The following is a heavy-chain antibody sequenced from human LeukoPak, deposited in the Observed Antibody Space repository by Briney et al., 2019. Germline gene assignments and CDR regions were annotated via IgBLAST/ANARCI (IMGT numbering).Heavy chain of an antibody. V-gene: IGHV1-2*02. Sequence: ASVKVSCKASGYTFTGYYMHWVRQAPGQGLEWMGWINPNSGGTNYAQKFQGRVTMTRDTSISTAYMELSRLRSDDTAVYYCARVFARIAVAGGFDYWGQGTLVTVSS. D-gene: IGHD6-19*01. J-gene: IGHJ4*02. CDR2: INPNSGGT. CDR1: GYTFTGYY. CDR3: ARVFARIAVAGGFDY.